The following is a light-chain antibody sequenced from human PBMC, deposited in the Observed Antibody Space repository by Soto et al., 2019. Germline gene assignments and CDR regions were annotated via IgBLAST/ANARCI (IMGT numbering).Light chain of an antibody. J-gene: IGKJ1*01. CDR2: DAS. V-gene: IGKV1-5*01. CDR1: QSVSHY. Sequence: DVQMNHSPSTLSASVRDRVTITCRASQSVSHYLAWYHQKLGMAPKVLIYDASNLESGVPSRFSGSGSGTEFTLTISSLQPDDFATYYCQHYASYPWTFARGTKVDIK. CDR3: QHYASYPWT.